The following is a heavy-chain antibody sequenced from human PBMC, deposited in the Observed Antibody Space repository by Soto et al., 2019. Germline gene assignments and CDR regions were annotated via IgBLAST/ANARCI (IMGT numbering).Heavy chain of an antibody. CDR3: AKLVSIAAAGKVAFDY. CDR2: ISGSGGST. J-gene: IGHJ4*02. V-gene: IGHV3-23*01. Sequence: GGSLRLSCAASGFTFSSYAMSWVRQAPGKGLEWVSAISGSGGSTYYADSVKGRFTISRDNSKNTLYLQMNSLRAEDTAVYYCAKLVSIAAAGKVAFDYWGQGTLVTVSS. D-gene: IGHD6-13*01. CDR1: GFTFSSYA.